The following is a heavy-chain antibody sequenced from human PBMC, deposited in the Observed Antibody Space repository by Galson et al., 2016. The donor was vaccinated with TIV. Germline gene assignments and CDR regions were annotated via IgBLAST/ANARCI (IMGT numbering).Heavy chain of an antibody. Sequence: SLRLSCAASGFIFGDYGMHWVRQPPGKGLEWVSGMNWNSANIVYADSVKGRFTISGDKAKTSLYLQMNSLTTEDTAFYFCARASMVGDSNPFDYWRQGNLVTLPS. CDR3: ARASMVGDSNPFDY. CDR1: GFIFGDYG. J-gene: IGHJ4*02. V-gene: IGHV3-9*01. D-gene: IGHD4-11*01. CDR2: MNWNSANI.